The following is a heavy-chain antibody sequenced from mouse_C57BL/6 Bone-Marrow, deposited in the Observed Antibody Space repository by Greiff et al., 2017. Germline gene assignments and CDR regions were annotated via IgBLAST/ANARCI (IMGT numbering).Heavy chain of an antibody. D-gene: IGHD2-12*01. J-gene: IGHJ3*01. Sequence: EVQRVESGAELVRPGASVKLSCTASGFNIKDDYMHWVKQRPEQGLEWIGWIDPENGDTEYASKFQGKATITADTSSNTAYLQLSSLTSEDTAVYYCTTYSNYRAWFAYWGQGTLVTVSA. CDR2: IDPENGDT. CDR3: TTYSNYRAWFAY. V-gene: IGHV14-4*01. CDR1: GFNIKDDY.